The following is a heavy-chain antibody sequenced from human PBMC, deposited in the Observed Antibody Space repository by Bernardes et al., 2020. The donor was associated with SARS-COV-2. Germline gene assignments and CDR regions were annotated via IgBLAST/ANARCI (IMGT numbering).Heavy chain of an antibody. V-gene: IGHV3-53*01. CDR1: GFTVSNNY. CDR3: ARGGGAMAAY. Sequence: GGSLRLSCAASGFTVSNNYMRWVRQAPGKGLEWVSLIYSHGVTYYADSVKGRFIISRDSSKNTLYLQMNNLRAEDTAVYYCARGGGAMAAYWGQGTLVTVSS. CDR2: IYSHGVT. J-gene: IGHJ4*02. D-gene: IGHD6-19*01.